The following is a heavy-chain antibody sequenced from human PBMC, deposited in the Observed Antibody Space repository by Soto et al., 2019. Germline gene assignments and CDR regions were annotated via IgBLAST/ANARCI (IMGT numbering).Heavy chain of an antibody. CDR3: AKETMASAYADY. CDR1: GFTFSTYA. Sequence: EVQLLESGGGLAQPGGSLRLSCAASGFTFSTYAMSWVRQAPGKGLEWVSAISGSGDRTYYADAVKGRFTISRDNSKNTVHLQMNSLRAEDTALYYCAKETMASAYADYWGQGTLVTVSS. J-gene: IGHJ4*02. V-gene: IGHV3-23*01. D-gene: IGHD2-2*01. CDR2: ISGSGDRT.